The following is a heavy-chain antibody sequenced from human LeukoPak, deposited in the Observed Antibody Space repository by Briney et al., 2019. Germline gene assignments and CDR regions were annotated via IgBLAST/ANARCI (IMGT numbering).Heavy chain of an antibody. CDR3: ARGSRHMYYDFWSGLDY. Sequence: GASVKVSCKASGGTFSSYAISWVRQAPGQGLEWMGGIIPIFGTANYAQKLQGRVTMTTDTSTSTAYMELRSLRSEDTAVYYCARGSRHMYYDFWSGLDYWGQGTLVTVSS. CDR1: GGTFSSYA. V-gene: IGHV1-69*05. CDR2: IIPIFGTA. D-gene: IGHD3-3*01. J-gene: IGHJ4*02.